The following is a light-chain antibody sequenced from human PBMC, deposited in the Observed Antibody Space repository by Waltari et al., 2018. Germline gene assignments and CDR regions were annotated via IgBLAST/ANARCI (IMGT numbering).Light chain of an antibody. CDR2: LGS. Sequence: DILMTQSPLSLSVSPGEPASITCRSSQSLLHSDGYNYLHWYLQTPGQSPQLLIYLGSSRASGVPDRVSGSGSGTYFTLKITRVEPEDVGLYYCMQALQMYTFGQGTRLDI. V-gene: IGKV2-28*01. J-gene: IGKJ2*01. CDR1: QSLLHSDGYNY. CDR3: MQALQMYT.